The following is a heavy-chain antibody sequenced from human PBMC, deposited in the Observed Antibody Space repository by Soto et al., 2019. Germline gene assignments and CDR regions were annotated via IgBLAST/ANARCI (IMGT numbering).Heavy chain of an antibody. V-gene: IGHV3-53*01. J-gene: IGHJ4*02. D-gene: IGHD3-22*01. CDR3: ARGPPLYDSSGYFDS. Sequence: GGSLRLSCAASGFTVSSNYMSWVRQAPGKGLEWVSVIYSGGSTYYADSVKGRFTISRDNSKNTLYLQMNSLRAEDTALYYCARGPPLYDSSGYFDSWGQGTLVTVSS. CDR2: IYSGGST. CDR1: GFTVSSNY.